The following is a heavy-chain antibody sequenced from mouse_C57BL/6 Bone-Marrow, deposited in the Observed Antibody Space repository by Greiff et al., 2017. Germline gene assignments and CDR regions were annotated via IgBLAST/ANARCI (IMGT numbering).Heavy chain of an antibody. J-gene: IGHJ1*03. V-gene: IGHV1-9*01. D-gene: IGHD2-3*01. CDR3: ARGYFWCFDV. CDR1: GYTFTGYW. CDR2: ILPGSGDT. Sequence: QVQLQQSGAELMKPGASVKLSCKTTGYTFTGYWIEWVKQRPGRGLEWIGEILPGSGDTNYNEKFKGKATFTADTSSSSAYMQLSSLTTEDSAIYYCARGYFWCFDVWGTGTTVTVSS.